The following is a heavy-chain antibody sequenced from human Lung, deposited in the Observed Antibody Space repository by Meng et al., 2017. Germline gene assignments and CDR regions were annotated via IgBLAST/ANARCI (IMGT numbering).Heavy chain of an antibody. CDR3: ARGQKGYFDL. V-gene: IGHV4-30-4*01. CDR2: IYNSGST. J-gene: IGHJ2*01. Sequence: QVHLQGSGPGLVRPSETPSLTCPVSGGSVSSGTYYWSWIRQPPGKGLEWSGHIYNSGSTYYNPSLKSRITISVDTSKNQFSLKLSSVTAADTAVYYCARGQKGYFDLWGRGTLVTVSS. CDR1: GGSVSSGTYY.